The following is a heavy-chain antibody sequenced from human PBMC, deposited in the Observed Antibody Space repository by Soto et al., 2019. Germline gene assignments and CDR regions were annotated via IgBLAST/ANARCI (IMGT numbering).Heavy chain of an antibody. CDR3: ARESRDILTGPPWVWYFDL. V-gene: IGHV4-34*01. D-gene: IGHD3-9*01. J-gene: IGHJ2*01. CDR1: GGSFSGYY. Sequence: QVQLQQWGAGPLRPWETLSLTCVVSGGSFSGYYWAWIRQPPGKGLEWIGEINDRGSINYNPSLKSRVSISVDTSKNHYSLNLRSVTAADTAVYYCARESRDILTGPPWVWYFDLWRRGTLVTVSS. CDR2: INDRGSI.